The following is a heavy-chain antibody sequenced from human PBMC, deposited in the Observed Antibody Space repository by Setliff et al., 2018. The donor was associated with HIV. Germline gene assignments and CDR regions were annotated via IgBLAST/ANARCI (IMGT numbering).Heavy chain of an antibody. J-gene: IGHJ3*02. Sequence: GASVKVSCKASTYTFSSYVINWVRQAPGQGLEWMGRISVYNGNTIYAQKLQGRFIMTTDTSTSTAYMELRSLRSEDTAMYYCATQRDIVMVPGQGGFDIWAQGTMVTVSS. V-gene: IGHV1-18*01. D-gene: IGHD2-2*01. CDR1: TYTFSSYV. CDR2: ISVYNGNT. CDR3: ATQRDIVMVPGQGGFDI.